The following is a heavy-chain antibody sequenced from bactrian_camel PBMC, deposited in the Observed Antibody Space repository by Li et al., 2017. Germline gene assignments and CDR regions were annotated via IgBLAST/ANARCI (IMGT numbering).Heavy chain of an antibody. CDR2: IDTTGST. Sequence: VQLVESGGGSVEAGGSLRLACAASGATENTLCTIWFRQAPGSEREGVAGIDTTGSTTYADSMKDRFTISEDNAKNTLYLEMNSLKPEDTAMYYCAAGWSFGVGTLLRRHYNYWGQGTQVTVS. D-gene: IGHD3*01. CDR3: AAGWSFGVGTLLRRHYNY. CDR1: GATENTLC. V-gene: IGHV3S26*01. J-gene: IGHJ4*01.